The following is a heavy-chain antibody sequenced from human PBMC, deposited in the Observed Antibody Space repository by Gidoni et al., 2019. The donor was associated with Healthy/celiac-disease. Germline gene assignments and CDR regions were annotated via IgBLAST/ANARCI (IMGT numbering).Heavy chain of an antibody. D-gene: IGHD3-10*01. CDR3: AKTYGSGTYSLYLDY. V-gene: IGHV3-30*02. J-gene: IGHJ4*02. Sequence: QVQLVESGGGVVQPGGSLRLSCVGSGFTFGRYGMTWVRQAPGKGLEWLAFIRDDGSNKYYADSVKGRFTISRDNSKNTLYLQMNSLRAEDTAVFYCAKTYGSGTYSLYLDYWGQGTLVTVSS. CDR1: GFTFGRYG. CDR2: IRDDGSNK.